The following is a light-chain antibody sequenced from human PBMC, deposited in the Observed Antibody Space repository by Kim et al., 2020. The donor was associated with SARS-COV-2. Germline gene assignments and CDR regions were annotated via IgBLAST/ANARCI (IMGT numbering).Light chain of an antibody. V-gene: IGKV1-39*01. J-gene: IGKJ4*01. CDR3: QQSHTTPLT. Sequence: ASVGDRVTITCRASQTIDTYLNWYQQKPGKAPNLLIYAASTLQSDVPSRFSGSGSGTDFTLTISSLQPEDFATYYCQQSHTTPLTFGGGTKVDIK. CDR2: AAS. CDR1: QTIDTY.